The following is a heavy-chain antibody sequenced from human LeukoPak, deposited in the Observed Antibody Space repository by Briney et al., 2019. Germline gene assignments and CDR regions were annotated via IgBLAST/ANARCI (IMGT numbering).Heavy chain of an antibody. J-gene: IGHJ4*02. CDR3: ARGPGYSSGWSIDY. D-gene: IGHD6-19*01. CDR2: INHSGST. Sequence: SETLSLTCAVYGGSFSGYYWSWIRQPPGKGLEWIGEINHSGSTNYNPSLKSRVTISVDTSKNQFSLKLSSVTAADTAVYYCARGPGYSSGWSIDYWGQGTPVTVSS. V-gene: IGHV4-34*01. CDR1: GGSFSGYY.